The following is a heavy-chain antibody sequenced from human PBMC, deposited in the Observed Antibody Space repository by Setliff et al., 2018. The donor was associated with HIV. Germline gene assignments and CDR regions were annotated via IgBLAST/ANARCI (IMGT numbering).Heavy chain of an antibody. CDR2: IYYNGDT. CDR1: GGSMTGYF. J-gene: IGHJ5*02. Sequence: PSETLSLTCTVSGGSMTGYFWNWIRQSPGKGLEWIGYIYYNGDTNYNPTLNSRGTISVDTSKNQFSLKLTSVTAADTAVYYCARGWRSLIRGGWFDPWGQGTLVTVSS. V-gene: IGHV4-59*01. D-gene: IGHD3-10*01. CDR3: ARGWRSLIRGGWFDP.